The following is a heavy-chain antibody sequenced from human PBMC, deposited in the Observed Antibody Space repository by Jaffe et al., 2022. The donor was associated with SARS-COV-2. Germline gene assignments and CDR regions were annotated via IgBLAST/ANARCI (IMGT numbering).Heavy chain of an antibody. CDR1: GFTFSSYG. CDR2: ISYDGSNK. CDR3: AKVSDTATALYYYYYGMDV. J-gene: IGHJ6*02. V-gene: IGHV3-30*18. Sequence: QVQLVESGGGVVQPGRSLRLSCAASGFTFSSYGMHWVRQAPGKGLEWVAVISYDGSNKYYADSVKGRFTISRDNSKNTLYLQMNSLRAEDTAVYYCAKVSDTATALYYYYYGMDVWGQGTTVTVSS. D-gene: IGHD5-18*01.